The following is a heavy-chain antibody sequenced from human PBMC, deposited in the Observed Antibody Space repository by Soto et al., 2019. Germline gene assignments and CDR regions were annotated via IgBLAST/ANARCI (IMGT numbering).Heavy chain of an antibody. CDR2: IIPILGIA. J-gene: IGHJ4*02. V-gene: IGHV1-69*08. CDR3: ARDEYGDYLDY. Sequence: QVQLVQSGAEVKKPGSSVKVSCKASVGTFSSYTISWVRQAPGQGLEWMGRIIPILGIANYAQKFQGRVTITADKSTSTAYMELSSLRSEDTAVYYCARDEYGDYLDYWGQGTLVTVSS. D-gene: IGHD4-17*01. CDR1: VGTFSSYT.